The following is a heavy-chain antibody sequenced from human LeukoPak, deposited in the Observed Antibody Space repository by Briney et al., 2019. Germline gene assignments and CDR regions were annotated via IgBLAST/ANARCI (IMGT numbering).Heavy chain of an antibody. CDR2: ISSSSSYI. D-gene: IGHD3-22*01. CDR3: ARDIVRSYYDSSGFDY. CDR1: GFTLSSYS. J-gene: IGHJ4*02. V-gene: IGHV3-21*01. Sequence: PGGSLRLSCAASGFTLSSYSMNWVRQAPGKGLEWVSSISSSSSYIYYADSVKGRFTISRDNAKNSLYLQMNSLRAEDTAVYYCARDIVRSYYDSSGFDYWGQGTLVTVSS.